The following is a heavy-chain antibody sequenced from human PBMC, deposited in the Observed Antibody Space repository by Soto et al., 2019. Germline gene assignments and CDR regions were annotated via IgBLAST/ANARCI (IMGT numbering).Heavy chain of an antibody. V-gene: IGHV4-61*01. CDR1: GGSVSSGSYY. D-gene: IGHD3-10*01. CDR3: ARSPYYYGSGSYYPGHYYYGMDV. CDR2: IYYSGST. J-gene: IGHJ6*02. Sequence: SETLSLTCTVSGGSVSSGSYYWSWIRQPPGKGLEWIGYIYYSGSTNYNPSLKSRVTISVDTSKNQFSLKLSSVTAADKAVYYCARSPYYYGSGSYYPGHYYYGMDVWGQGTTVTVSS.